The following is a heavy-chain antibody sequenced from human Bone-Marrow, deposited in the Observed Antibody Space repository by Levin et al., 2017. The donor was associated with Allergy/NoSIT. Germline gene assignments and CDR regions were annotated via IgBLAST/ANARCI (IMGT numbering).Heavy chain of an antibody. CDR2: IYHSGSS. J-gene: IGHJ6*02. V-gene: IGHV4-59*08. CDR1: GASMESHY. CDR3: ARHISVFRWSYYYYGIDA. Sequence: SETLSLTCTVSGASMESHYWSWVRQAPGKGLEWIGYIYHSGSSAYNPSLKRRFTISENMSYNQFSLRLRSVTAPYTAVYSCARHISVFRWSYYYYGIDAWGPGTTVIVSS. D-gene: IGHD3-16*01.